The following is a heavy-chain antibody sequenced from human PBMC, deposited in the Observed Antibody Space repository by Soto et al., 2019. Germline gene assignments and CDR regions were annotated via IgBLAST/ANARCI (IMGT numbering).Heavy chain of an antibody. CDR1: GYTFTSYG. CDR2: ISAYNGNT. D-gene: IGHD3-3*02. V-gene: IGHV1-18*01. CDR3: ARVHFWSGYYTVDYYYYGMDV. J-gene: IGHJ6*02. Sequence: ASVKVSCKASGYTFTSYGISWVRQAPGQGLEWMGWISAYNGNTNYAQKLQGRVTMTTDTSTSTAYMELRSLRSDDTAVYYCARVHFWSGYYTVDYYYYGMDVWGQGTTVTVSS.